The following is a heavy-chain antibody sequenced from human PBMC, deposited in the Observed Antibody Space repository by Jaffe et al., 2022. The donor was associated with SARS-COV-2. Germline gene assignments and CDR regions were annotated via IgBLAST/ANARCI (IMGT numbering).Heavy chain of an antibody. V-gene: IGHV4-39*01. D-gene: IGHD2-2*01. CDR2: IYYGGTT. J-gene: IGHJ6*03. Sequence: QLQLQESGPGLVKPSETLSLTCSVSGGSISRSNYYWGWIRQPPGKGLEWIGSIYYGGTTYYNPSLKSRVTISVDTSKNQFSLKLTSVTAADTAVYYCVRHPNPYPNRPNYYYYYMDVWGRGTTVTVSS. CDR3: VRHPNPYPNRPNYYYYYMDV. CDR1: GGSISRSNYY.